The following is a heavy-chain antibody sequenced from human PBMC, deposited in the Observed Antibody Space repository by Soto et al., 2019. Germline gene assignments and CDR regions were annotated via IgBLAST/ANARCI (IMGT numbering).Heavy chain of an antibody. CDR2: IIPILGIA. V-gene: IGHV1-69*02. D-gene: IGHD6-6*01. CDR1: GGTFSSYT. J-gene: IGHJ3*02. Sequence: SVKVSCKASGGTFSSYTISWVRQAPGQGLEWMGKIIPILGIANYAQKFQSRVTITADKSTSTAYMELSSLRSEDTAVYYCASVGVSNAFDIWGQGTMVTVSS. CDR3: ASVGVSNAFDI.